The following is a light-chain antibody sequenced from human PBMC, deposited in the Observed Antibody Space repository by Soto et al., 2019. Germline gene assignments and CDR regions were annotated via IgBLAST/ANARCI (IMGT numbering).Light chain of an antibody. J-gene: IGKJ5*01. CDR2: DAS. CDR3: QQRSSWPIT. CDR1: QSVTSY. Sequence: EIVLTQSPASLSLSPGERATLSRRASQSVTSYLAWYQQRPGQAPRLLIYDASRRATGIPARFSGSGSGADFTLTISTLEPEDFAVYYCQQRSSWPITFGQGTRLEIK. V-gene: IGKV3-11*01.